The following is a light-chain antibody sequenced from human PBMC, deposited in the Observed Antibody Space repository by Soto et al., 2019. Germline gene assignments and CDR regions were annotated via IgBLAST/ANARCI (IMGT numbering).Light chain of an antibody. Sequence: QSALTQPSSASGSPGQSVTISCTGTSSDVGAYNYVSWYQQHAGKAPKLVIYEVTKRPSGVPDRFSGSKSANSASLTVSGLQAEDEADYYCSSFATSNTWVFGGGTKPTVL. CDR1: SSDVGAYNY. V-gene: IGLV2-8*01. CDR2: EVT. CDR3: SSFATSNTWV. J-gene: IGLJ3*02.